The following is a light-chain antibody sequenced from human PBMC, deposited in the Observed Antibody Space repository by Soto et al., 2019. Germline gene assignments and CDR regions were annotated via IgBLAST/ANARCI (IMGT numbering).Light chain of an antibody. CDR2: AAS. CDR1: QSFSSN. Sequence: EIVRTQSPATLSVSPGERATLSCRASQSFSSNLAWYQQKPGRAPRLLIYAASTRATGFPARFGGSGSGTEFTLTISSLQSEDFAVYYCQQYNNWPWTFGQGTKVEIK. J-gene: IGKJ1*01. CDR3: QQYNNWPWT. V-gene: IGKV3-15*01.